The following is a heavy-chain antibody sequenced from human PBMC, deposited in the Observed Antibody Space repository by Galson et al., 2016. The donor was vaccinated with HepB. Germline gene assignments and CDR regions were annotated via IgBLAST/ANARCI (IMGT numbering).Heavy chain of an antibody. CDR1: GFTFSAYK. CDR3: VRDGSVGQPRHY. V-gene: IGHV3-21*01. J-gene: IGHJ4*02. Sequence: SLRLSCAASGFTFSAYKMNWVRQAPGKGLEWVSFISSSSGYISYADSVKGRFTISRDNAKNSLYLQMNSLRVEDTAVYYCVRDGSVGQPRHYWGQGILVTISS. CDR2: ISSSSGYI. D-gene: IGHD3/OR15-3a*01.